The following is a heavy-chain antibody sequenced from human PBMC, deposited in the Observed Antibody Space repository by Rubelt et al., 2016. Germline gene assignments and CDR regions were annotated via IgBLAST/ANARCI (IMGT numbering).Heavy chain of an antibody. CDR1: GFTFSSYA. CDR3: AKAGYCSGGSCYSSYFQH. J-gene: IGHJ1*01. CDR2: ISGSGGST. D-gene: IGHD2-15*01. V-gene: IGHV3-23*01. Sequence: EVQLLESGGGLVQPGGSLRLSCAASGFTFSSYAMSWVRQAPGKGLEWVSAISGSGGSTYYADSVKGRFTISRDNSKNTLYLQMNSLRAEDTAVYYCAKAGYCSGGSCYSSYFQHWGQGTLVTVSS.